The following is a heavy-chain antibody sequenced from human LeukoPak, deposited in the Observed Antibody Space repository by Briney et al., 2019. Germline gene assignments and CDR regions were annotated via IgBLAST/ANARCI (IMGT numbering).Heavy chain of an antibody. CDR2: INTDGSYT. J-gene: IGHJ3*02. Sequence: PGGSLRLSCAASGFTFSSYWMHWVRHAPGKGLVWVSRINTDGSYTSYADSVKGRFTISRDTSKNTLYLQMNSLRVEDTAVYYCARSSHYDILTGYSEEDAFDIWGQGTMVTVSS. CDR3: ARSSHYDILTGYSEEDAFDI. CDR1: GFTFSSYW. D-gene: IGHD3-9*01. V-gene: IGHV3-74*01.